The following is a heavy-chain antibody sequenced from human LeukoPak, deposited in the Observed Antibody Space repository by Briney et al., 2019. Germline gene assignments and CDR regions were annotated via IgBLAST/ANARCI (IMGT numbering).Heavy chain of an antibody. J-gene: IGHJ4*02. V-gene: IGHV3-53*01. Sequence: GGSLRLSCAASDFIVRSNYMTWVRQAPGKGLEWVSVIYNDGSAYYADSVRGRFTISRDNAKNSLYLQMNSLRAEDTAVYYCARGIGRPFDYWGQGTLVTVSS. CDR3: ARGIGRPFDY. D-gene: IGHD3/OR15-3a*01. CDR2: IYNDGSA. CDR1: DFIVRSNY.